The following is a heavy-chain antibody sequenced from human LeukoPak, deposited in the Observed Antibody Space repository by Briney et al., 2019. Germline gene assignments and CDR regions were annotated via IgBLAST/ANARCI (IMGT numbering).Heavy chain of an antibody. CDR1: GFTFEDYA. Sequence: GGSLRLSCGASGFTFEDYAMHWVRHAPGKGLEWVSGISWNSGSIGYADSVKGRFTISRDNAKNSLYLQMNSLRAEDTALYYCAKALTTVTTGADYWGQGTLVTVSS. J-gene: IGHJ4*02. CDR3: AKALTTVTTGADY. V-gene: IGHV3-9*01. CDR2: ISWNSGSI. D-gene: IGHD4-17*01.